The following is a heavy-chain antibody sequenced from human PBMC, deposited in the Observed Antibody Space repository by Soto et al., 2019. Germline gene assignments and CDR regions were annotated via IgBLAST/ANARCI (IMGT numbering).Heavy chain of an antibody. CDR1: GFTFSSYW. CDR2: IKQDGSEK. D-gene: IGHD4-17*01. Sequence: GGSLRLSCAASGFTFSSYWMSWVRQAPGKGLEWVANIKQDGSEKYYVDSVKGRFTISRDNAKNSLYLQMNSLRAEDTAVYYCARNSLTTAYYYYYYMDVWGKGTTVTVSS. CDR3: ARNSLTTAYYYYYYMDV. J-gene: IGHJ6*03. V-gene: IGHV3-7*03.